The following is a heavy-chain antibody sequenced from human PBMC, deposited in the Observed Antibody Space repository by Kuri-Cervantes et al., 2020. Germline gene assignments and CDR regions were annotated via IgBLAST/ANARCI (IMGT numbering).Heavy chain of an antibody. V-gene: IGHV3-33*06. CDR3: AKLPGEQLVSRYYSYYMDV. Sequence: GESLKISCVASTFTFSSYGMHWVRQAPGKGLEWVAVIWYDGSNKYYADSVKGRFTISRDNFKSTVFLQMTSLRAEDTAVYYCAKLPGEQLVSRYYSYYMDVWGKGTTVTVSS. D-gene: IGHD6-6*01. CDR2: IWYDGSNK. CDR1: TFTFSSYG. J-gene: IGHJ6*03.